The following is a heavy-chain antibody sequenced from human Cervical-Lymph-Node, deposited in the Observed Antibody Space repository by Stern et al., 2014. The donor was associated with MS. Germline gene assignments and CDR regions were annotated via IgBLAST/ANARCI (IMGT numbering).Heavy chain of an antibody. D-gene: IGHD2-21*01. J-gene: IGHJ6*02. Sequence: QVQLQESGPGLVKPSQTLSLTCTVSGGSISSGGHYWSWTRQHPGKGLEWIGYIHNSGNTYYNPSLKSRVVFSVDTSKNQFSLKLSSVTAADTAVYYCARENLGMVGDGRYYSGMDVWGPGAPVTVSS. V-gene: IGHV4-31*03. CDR3: ARENLGMVGDGRYYSGMDV. CDR2: IHNSGNT. CDR1: GGSISSGGHY.